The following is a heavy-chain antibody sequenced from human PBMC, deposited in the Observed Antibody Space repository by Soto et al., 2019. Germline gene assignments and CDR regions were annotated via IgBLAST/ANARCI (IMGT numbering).Heavy chain of an antibody. CDR2: IYYSGST. J-gene: IGHJ4*02. D-gene: IGHD1-1*01. Sequence: PSETLSLTCTVSGGSISSDHWSWIRQPPGKGLEWIGYIYYSGSTNYNPSLKSRVTISVDTSKNQFSLKLSSVTAADTAVYYCARQYGYSFANRGQGTLVTVSS. CDR3: ARQYGYSFAN. CDR1: GGSISSDH. V-gene: IGHV4-59*08.